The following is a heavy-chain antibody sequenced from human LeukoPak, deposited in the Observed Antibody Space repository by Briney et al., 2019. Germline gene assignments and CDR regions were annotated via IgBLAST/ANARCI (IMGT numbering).Heavy chain of an antibody. D-gene: IGHD3-22*01. V-gene: IGHV3-7*05. CDR2: IKEDGSDK. CDR3: ARLYYYDSSVGFDY. CDR1: GFTFSSSW. Sequence: PGGSLRLSCAASGFTFSSSWMSWVRQAPGKGLEWVANIKEDGSDKYYVDSVKGRFFISRDNAKSSLYLQMNSLRAEDTAVYYCARLYYYDSSVGFDYWGQGTLVTVSS. J-gene: IGHJ4*02.